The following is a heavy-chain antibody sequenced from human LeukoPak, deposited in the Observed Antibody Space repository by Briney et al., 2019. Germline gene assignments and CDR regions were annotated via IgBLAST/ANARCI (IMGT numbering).Heavy chain of an antibody. CDR2: IWYDGSNK. Sequence: GGSLRLSCAASGSTFSSYGMHWVRQAPGKGLEWVAVIWYDGSNKYYADSVKGRFTISRDNSKNTLYPQMNSLRAEDTAVYYCAKDQVGATYYFDYWGQGTLVTVSS. V-gene: IGHV3-33*06. CDR3: AKDQVGATYYFDY. J-gene: IGHJ4*02. CDR1: GSTFSSYG. D-gene: IGHD1-26*01.